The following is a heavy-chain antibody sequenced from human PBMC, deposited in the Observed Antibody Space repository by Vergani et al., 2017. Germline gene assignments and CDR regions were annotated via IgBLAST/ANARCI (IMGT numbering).Heavy chain of an antibody. CDR3: ARGERPIRYGMDV. Sequence: QVQLQESGPGLVKPSQTLSLTRTVSGGSISSGDYYWSWIRQPPGKGLEWIGYIYYSGSTYYNPSLKSRVTRSVDTSKNQFSLKLSPVTAADTAVYYCARGERPIRYGMDVWGQGTTVTVSS. CDR1: GGSISSGDYY. CDR2: IYYSGST. V-gene: IGHV4-30-4*01. J-gene: IGHJ6*02.